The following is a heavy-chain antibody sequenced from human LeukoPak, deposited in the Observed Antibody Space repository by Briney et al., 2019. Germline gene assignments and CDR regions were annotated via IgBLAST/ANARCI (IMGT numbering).Heavy chain of an antibody. CDR1: GGSISSGGYY. D-gene: IGHD1-7*01. Sequence: NPSETLSLTCTVSGGSISSGGYYWSWIRQHPGKGLEWIGYIYYSGSTYYNPSLKSRATISVDTSKNQFSLKLSSVTAADTAVYYCAREGQPCVSSLCTWNYVVWFDPWGQGTLVTVSS. J-gene: IGHJ5*02. CDR2: IYYSGST. CDR3: AREGQPCVSSLCTWNYVVWFDP. V-gene: IGHV4-31*03.